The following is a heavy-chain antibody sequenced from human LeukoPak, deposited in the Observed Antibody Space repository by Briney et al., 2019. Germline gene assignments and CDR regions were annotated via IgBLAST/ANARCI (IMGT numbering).Heavy chain of an antibody. J-gene: IGHJ4*02. Sequence: GGSLRLSCAASGFTFRIYAMTWVRQAPGKGLEWVSSISGSGGTYYADSVKGRFTISRDNSKNTLYLQMNSLRAEDTAVYYCAKSNTKYCSSTSCYIDYWGQGTLVTVSS. CDR2: ISGSGGT. D-gene: IGHD2-2*02. V-gene: IGHV3-23*01. CDR3: AKSNTKYCSSTSCYIDY. CDR1: GFTFRIYA.